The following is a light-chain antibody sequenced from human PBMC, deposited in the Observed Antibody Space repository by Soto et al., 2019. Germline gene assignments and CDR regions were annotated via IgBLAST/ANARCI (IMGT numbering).Light chain of an antibody. J-gene: IGKJ5*01. CDR2: DAS. Sequence: EIVLTQSPATLSLSPGERATLSCRASQSVSSYLAWYQQKPGQATRLLIYDASNRATGIPARFSGSGSGTDFTLTISSLEPEDFAFYYCQQRSNWPPITFGQGTRLEIK. CDR3: QQRSNWPPIT. V-gene: IGKV3-11*01. CDR1: QSVSSY.